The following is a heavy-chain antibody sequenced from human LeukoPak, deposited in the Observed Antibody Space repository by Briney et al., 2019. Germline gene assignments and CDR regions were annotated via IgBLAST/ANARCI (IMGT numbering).Heavy chain of an antibody. CDR3: AKQQQLSRWGFDY. Sequence: GRSLRLSCAASGFTFSSYGMHWVRQAPGKGLEWVAVISYDGSNKYYADSVKGRFTISRDNSKNTLYLQMNSLRAEDTAVYYCAKQQQLSRWGFDYWGQGTLVTVSS. V-gene: IGHV3-30*18. D-gene: IGHD6-13*01. CDR2: ISYDGSNK. CDR1: GFTFSSYG. J-gene: IGHJ4*02.